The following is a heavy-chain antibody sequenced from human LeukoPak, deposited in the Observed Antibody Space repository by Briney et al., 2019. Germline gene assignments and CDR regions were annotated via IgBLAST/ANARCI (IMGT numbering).Heavy chain of an antibody. J-gene: IGHJ5*02. CDR1: SGSISSGNYY. Sequence: SQTLSLTCTVSSGSISSGNYYWSWIRQHPGKGLEWIGYIFYTGSFYYNPSLKSRVTISVDTFKNQFSLNSTSVTAADTAVYYCAREDLTAWFDPWGQGTLVIVSS. CDR3: AREDLTAWFDP. CDR2: IFYTGSF. V-gene: IGHV4-31*03.